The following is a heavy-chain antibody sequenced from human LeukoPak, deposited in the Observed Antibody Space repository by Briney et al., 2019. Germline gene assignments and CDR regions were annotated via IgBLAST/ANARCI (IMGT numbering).Heavy chain of an antibody. D-gene: IGHD1-26*01. V-gene: IGHV3-74*01. CDR3: TRGAHIEGDLDY. CDR1: GFTFRKYW. Sequence: QLLESGGDLVQPGGSLRLSCTASGFTFRKYWLHWVRQAPGKGLVWVSRINPDDGSTSYADSVKGRFTVSRDNAKNTLYLQMNSLRAEDTAVYYCTRGAHIEGDLDYWGQGTLVTVSS. CDR2: INPDDGST. J-gene: IGHJ4*02.